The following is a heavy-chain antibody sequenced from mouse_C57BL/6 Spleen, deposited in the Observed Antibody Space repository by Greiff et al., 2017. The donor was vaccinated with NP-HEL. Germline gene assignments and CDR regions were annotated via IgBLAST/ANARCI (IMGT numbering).Heavy chain of an antibody. Sequence: EVQLVESGGDLVKPGGSLKLSCAASGFTFSSYGMSWVRQTPDKRLEWVATISSGGSYTYYPDSVKGRFTISRGNAKNTLYLQMSSLKSEDTAMYYCARHGENDGYDYWGQGTTLTVSS. CDR1: GFTFSSYG. CDR3: ARHGENDGYDY. D-gene: IGHD2-3*01. J-gene: IGHJ2*01. CDR2: ISSGGSYT. V-gene: IGHV5-6*01.